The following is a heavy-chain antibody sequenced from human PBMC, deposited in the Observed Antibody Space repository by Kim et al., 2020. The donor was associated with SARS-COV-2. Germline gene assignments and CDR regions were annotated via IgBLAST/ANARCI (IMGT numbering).Heavy chain of an antibody. CDR3: ARVVGGPGYLDY. CDR1: GGSVSSRSYY. Sequence: SETLSLTCTVSGGSVSSRSYYWSWLRLPPGKGLEWIGYIHYSGSTNYNPSLKSRVTISVDTSKNQFSLKLSTVTAAATAVYYCARVVGGPGYLDYWGQGTPVTVSS. CDR2: IHYSGST. J-gene: IGHJ4*02. V-gene: IGHV4-61*01. D-gene: IGHD1-26*01.